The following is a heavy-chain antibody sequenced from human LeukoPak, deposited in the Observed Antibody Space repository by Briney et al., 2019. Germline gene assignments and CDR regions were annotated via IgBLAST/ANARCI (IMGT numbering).Heavy chain of an antibody. CDR2: ISYDGSNK. J-gene: IGHJ4*02. V-gene: IGHV3-30-3*01. D-gene: IGHD3-22*01. CDR1: GFTFSSYA. CDR3: ARTSVTMIVVVDYYFDY. Sequence: GRSLRLSCAASGFTFSSYAMHWVRQAPGKGLEWVAVISYDGSNKYYADSVKGRFTISRDNSKNTLYLQMNSLRAEDTAVYYCARTSVTMIVVVDYYFDYWGQGTLVTVSS.